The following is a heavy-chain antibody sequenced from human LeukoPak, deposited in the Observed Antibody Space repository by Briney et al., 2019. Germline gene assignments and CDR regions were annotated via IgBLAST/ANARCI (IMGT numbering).Heavy chain of an antibody. CDR1: GYTFTSSD. CDR2: INLNNGGT. V-gene: IGHV1-2*06. J-gene: IGHJ3*02. D-gene: IGHD3-22*01. CDR3: AGEDNSSGYRPFDI. Sequence: VASVKVSCKASGYTFTSSDFNWVRQATGQGLEWMGRINLNNGGTNYAQKFQGRVTMTRDMSMSTAYMELSRLRSVDTAVYYCAGEDNSSGYRPFDIWGQGTMVTVPS.